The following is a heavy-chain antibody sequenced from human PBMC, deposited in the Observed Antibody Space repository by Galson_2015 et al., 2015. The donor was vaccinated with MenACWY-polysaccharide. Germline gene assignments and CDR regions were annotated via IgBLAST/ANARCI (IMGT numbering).Heavy chain of an antibody. D-gene: IGHD6-13*01. Sequence: AASVFSFSANGMSWVRQAPGRGLAWVSGSGSGGGLYYADSVKGRFTVSRDNSKNTLYLQMNNLRAEDTAVYYCAKVGPRSSWTMGIDYWGQGTLVTVSS. V-gene: IGHV3-23*01. CDR1: VFSFSANG. CDR3: AKVGPRSSWTMGIDY. CDR2: SGSGGGL. J-gene: IGHJ4*02.